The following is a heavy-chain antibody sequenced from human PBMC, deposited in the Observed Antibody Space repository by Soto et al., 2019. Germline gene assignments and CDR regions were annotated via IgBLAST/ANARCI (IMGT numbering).Heavy chain of an antibody. V-gene: IGHV3-64*01. Sequence: EVQLVESGGGLVQPGGSLRLSCAASGFTFSSYAMHWVRQAPGQGLEYVSAISSNGGSTYYANSVKGRFTISRDNSKNRLYLQMGSLRAEDMAVYYCARGVVVVAATYGMDVWGQGTTVTVSS. CDR1: GFTFSSYA. CDR3: ARGVVVVAATYGMDV. J-gene: IGHJ6*02. CDR2: ISSNGGST. D-gene: IGHD2-15*01.